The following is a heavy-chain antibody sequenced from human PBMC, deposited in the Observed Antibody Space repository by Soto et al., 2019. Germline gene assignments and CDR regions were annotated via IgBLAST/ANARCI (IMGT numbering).Heavy chain of an antibody. J-gene: IGHJ6*02. CDR3: ARDQRRRLQTYYYYYGMDV. Sequence: QAQLVQSGAEVKKPGSSVKVSCKASGGTFSSYAISWVRQAPGQGLEWMGGIIPIFGTANYAQKFQGRVTITADESTSTAYMELSSLRSEDTAVYYCARDQRRRLQTYYYYYGMDVWGQGTTVTVSS. CDR1: GGTFSSYA. V-gene: IGHV1-69*01. D-gene: IGHD6-25*01. CDR2: IIPIFGTA.